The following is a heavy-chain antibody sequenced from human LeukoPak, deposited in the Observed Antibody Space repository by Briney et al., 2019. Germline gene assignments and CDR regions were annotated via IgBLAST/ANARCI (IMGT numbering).Heavy chain of an antibody. V-gene: IGHV3-74*01. CDR3: AREWRGFEDY. CDR1: GFTFSTYW. CDR2: SNSDGSAT. J-gene: IGHJ4*02. D-gene: IGHD3-9*01. Sequence: GGSVRLSCAASGFTFSTYWMHWVRQAPGKGLVWVARSNSDGSATIYADSVKGRFVISRDNSNNTLYLQMSSLRVEDTAMYYCAREWRGFEDYWGQGTLVTVFS.